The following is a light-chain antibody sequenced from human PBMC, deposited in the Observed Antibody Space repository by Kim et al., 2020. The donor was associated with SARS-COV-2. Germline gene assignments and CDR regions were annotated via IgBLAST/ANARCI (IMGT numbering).Light chain of an antibody. CDR3: QSSDTSRWV. V-gene: IGLV6-57*01. Sequence: GKTVTISCTRSSGSIASNYVHWYQQRPGSFPTTVIYEDNHRPSGVPARFSGSIDSSSNSASLTISGLKTEDEADYYCQSSDTSRWVFGGGTQLTVL. CDR1: SGSIASNY. J-gene: IGLJ3*02. CDR2: EDN.